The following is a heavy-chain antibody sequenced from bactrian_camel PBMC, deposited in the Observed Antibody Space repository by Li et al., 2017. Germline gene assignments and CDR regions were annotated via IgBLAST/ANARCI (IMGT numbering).Heavy chain of an antibody. CDR3: AEGRGSRGEHCYSLNY. J-gene: IGHJ4*01. V-gene: IGHV3S53*01. CDR2: IGSDKAT. Sequence: HVQLVESGGGSVRAGTSLTLTCVTSGYTDDDHCMGWFRQVPGKQREKVALIGSDKATHYSQSVKGRFIITRDKAKDLVYLQMNGLQPEDTGMYYCAEGRGSRGEHCYSLNYWGQGTQVTVS. D-gene: IGHD6*01. CDR1: GYTDDDHC.